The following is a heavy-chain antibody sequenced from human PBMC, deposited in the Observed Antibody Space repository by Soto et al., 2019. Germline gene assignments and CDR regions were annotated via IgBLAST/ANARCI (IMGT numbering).Heavy chain of an antibody. CDR1: GGSISLNY. CDR2: VYNSGST. J-gene: IGHJ6*03. CDR3: ALGRASDNWNHVGY. V-gene: IGHV4-59*01. D-gene: IGHD1-1*01. Sequence: SETLSLTCTVSGGSISLNYWTWIRQPPGKGLEWIGSVYNSGSTNYNPSLKSRDTISVVTSKNQFSLRLSSVTAADTAVYYCALGRASDNWNHVGYWDKGPRVTVSS.